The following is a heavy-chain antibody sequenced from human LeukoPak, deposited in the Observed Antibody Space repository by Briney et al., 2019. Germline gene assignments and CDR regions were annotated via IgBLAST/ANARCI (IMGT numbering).Heavy chain of an antibody. D-gene: IGHD4-17*01. Sequence: ASVKVSCKASGYTFTGYYMHWVRQAPGQGLEWMGWINPNSGGTNYAQKFQGRVTMTRDTSISTAYMELSRLRSDDTAVYYCARCDYPLYYFDYWGQGTLVTVSS. J-gene: IGHJ4*02. CDR1: GYTFTGYY. V-gene: IGHV1-2*02. CDR3: ARCDYPLYYFDY. CDR2: INPNSGGT.